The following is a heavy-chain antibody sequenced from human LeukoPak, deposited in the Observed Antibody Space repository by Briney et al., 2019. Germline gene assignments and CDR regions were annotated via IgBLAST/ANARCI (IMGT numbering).Heavy chain of an antibody. V-gene: IGHV3-43*01. CDR2: NWHGTT. Sequence: GGSPSLSCAASGFTFEEYTMHWVRQAPGKTLEWVSLNWHGTTYYRDSLKGRFTISRDNSKDSLYLQINTLRSEDTAFYYCVKDLSYESSGSVFEYWGQGTLVTVSS. CDR3: VKDLSYESSGSVFEY. CDR1: GFTFEEYT. D-gene: IGHD3-22*01. J-gene: IGHJ4*02.